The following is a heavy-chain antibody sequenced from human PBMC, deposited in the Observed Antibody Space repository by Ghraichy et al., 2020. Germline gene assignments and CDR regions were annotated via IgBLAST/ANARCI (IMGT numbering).Heavy chain of an antibody. CDR1: GFTFSSHA. V-gene: IGHV3-23*01. CDR3: AQDDEQWSLSYFDY. J-gene: IGHJ4*02. D-gene: IGHD6-19*01. Sequence: GGSLRLSCAASGFTFSSHAMSWVRQAPGKGLEWVAAITGSGGSTYYADSVKGRFTISRDNSKNTLYLQMNSLRAEDTAVYYCAQDDEQWSLSYFDYWGQGTLVTVSS. CDR2: ITGSGGST.